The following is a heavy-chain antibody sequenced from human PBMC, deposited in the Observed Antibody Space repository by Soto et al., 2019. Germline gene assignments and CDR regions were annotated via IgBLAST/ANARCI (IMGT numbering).Heavy chain of an antibody. Sequence: GGSLRLSCAASGFTFSSYSMNWVRQAPGKGLEWVSSISSSSSYIYYADSVKGRFTISRDNAKNSLYLQMNSLRAEDTAVYYCARDGSDFWSGLNYFDYWGQGTLVTVSS. CDR1: GFTFSSYS. CDR3: ARDGSDFWSGLNYFDY. V-gene: IGHV3-21*01. J-gene: IGHJ4*02. CDR2: ISSSSSYI. D-gene: IGHD3-3*01.